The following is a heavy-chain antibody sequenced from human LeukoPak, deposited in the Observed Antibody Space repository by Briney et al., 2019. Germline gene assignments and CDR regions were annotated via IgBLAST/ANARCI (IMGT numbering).Heavy chain of an antibody. CDR2: ISSSSSYI. CDR3: ARDLWRGYYGSGSYNPFDY. Sequence: GGSLRLSCAASGFTFSSYSMNWVRQAPGKGLEWVSSISSSSSYIYYADSVKGRFTISRDNAKNSLCLQMNSLRAEDTAVYYCARDLWRGYYGSGSYNPFDYWGQGTLVTVSS. D-gene: IGHD3-10*01. J-gene: IGHJ4*02. V-gene: IGHV3-21*01. CDR1: GFTFSSYS.